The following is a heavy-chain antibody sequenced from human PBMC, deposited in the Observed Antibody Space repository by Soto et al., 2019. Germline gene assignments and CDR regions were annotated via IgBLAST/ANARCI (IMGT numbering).Heavy chain of an antibody. Sequence: GASVKVSCKASGYTFTGYYMHWVRQAPGQGLGWMGWINPNSGGTNYAQKFQGRVTMTRDTSISTAYMELSRLRSDDTAVYYCARGTRAAGYCSSTSCYTLGYWGQGTLVTVSS. D-gene: IGHD2-2*02. V-gene: IGHV1-2*02. CDR2: INPNSGGT. CDR1: GYTFTGYY. CDR3: ARGTRAAGYCSSTSCYTLGY. J-gene: IGHJ4*02.